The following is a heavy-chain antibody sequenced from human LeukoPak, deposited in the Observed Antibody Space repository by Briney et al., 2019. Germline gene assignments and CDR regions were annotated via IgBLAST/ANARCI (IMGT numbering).Heavy chain of an antibody. J-gene: IGHJ4*02. CDR1: GDSITNHQ. Sequence: PSETLSLTCTVSGDSITNHQWSWVRQPPGKGLEWIAYTHHSGSTNYNPSLKNRVTISIDTSKNQFSLRLISVTAADTAVYYCARYPLAFDFWGQGILVTVSS. CDR3: ARYPLAFDF. CDR2: THHSGST. V-gene: IGHV4-59*11. D-gene: IGHD6-6*01.